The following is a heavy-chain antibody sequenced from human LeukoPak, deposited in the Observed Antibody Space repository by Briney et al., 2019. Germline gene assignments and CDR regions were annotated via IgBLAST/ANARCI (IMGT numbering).Heavy chain of an antibody. D-gene: IGHD5-12*01. Sequence: GGSLRLSCAASGFTFSSYGMHWVRQAPGKGLEWVAVIWHDGSNKYYADSVKGRFTISRDNSKNTLYLQMNSLRAEDTAVYYCARGGWDIVATILDYWGQGTLATVSS. CDR1: GFTFSSYG. CDR2: IWHDGSNK. CDR3: ARGGWDIVATILDY. V-gene: IGHV3-33*01. J-gene: IGHJ4*02.